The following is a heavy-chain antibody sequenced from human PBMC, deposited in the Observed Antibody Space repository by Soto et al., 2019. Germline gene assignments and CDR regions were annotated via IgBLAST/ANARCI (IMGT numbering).Heavy chain of an antibody. J-gene: IGHJ3*02. CDR3: ARPYCSGGSCYRDAFDI. CDR2: IDPSDSYT. V-gene: IGHV5-10-1*01. CDR1: GYSFTSYW. Sequence: GESLKISCKGSGYSFTSYWISWVRQMPGKGLEWMGRIDPSDSYTNYSPSFQGHVTISADKSISTAYLQWSSLKALDTAMYYCARPYCSGGSCYRDAFDIWGQGTMVTVSS. D-gene: IGHD2-15*01.